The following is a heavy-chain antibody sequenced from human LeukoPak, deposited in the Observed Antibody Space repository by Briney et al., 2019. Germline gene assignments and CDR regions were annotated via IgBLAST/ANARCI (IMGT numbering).Heavy chain of an antibody. Sequence: QPGGSLRLSCAASGFTFSNYWMSWVRQTPGKGLEWVATIEQDGSEKYYVDSVKGRFTISRDNAKKSLFLQMNSLRADDTAVYYCAKVWPGIEQSYYFDYWGQGTLVTVSS. CDR3: AKVWPGIEQSYYFDY. V-gene: IGHV3-7*01. CDR1: GFTFSNYW. CDR2: IEQDGSEK. J-gene: IGHJ4*02. D-gene: IGHD6-13*01.